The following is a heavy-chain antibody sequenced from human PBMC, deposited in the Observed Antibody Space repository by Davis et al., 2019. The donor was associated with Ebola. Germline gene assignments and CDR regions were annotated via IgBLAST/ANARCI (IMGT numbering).Heavy chain of an antibody. CDR3: IRTTYGAPEY. J-gene: IGHJ4*02. CDR1: GFTFSRYW. V-gene: IGHV3-74*01. D-gene: IGHD1-1*01. Sequence: GSLRLSCAASGFTFSRYWMHWVRQAPGKGLVYVSRISSDGGITSYAASVKGRFTISRANAKSTLYLQMNSLTAEDTAVYYCIRTTYGAPEYWGQGTLVTVSS. CDR2: ISSDGGIT.